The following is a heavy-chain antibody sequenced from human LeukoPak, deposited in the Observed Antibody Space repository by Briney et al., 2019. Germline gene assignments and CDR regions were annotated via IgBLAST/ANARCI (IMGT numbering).Heavy chain of an antibody. D-gene: IGHD5-12*01. CDR3: ARASWSGYSGYGVFDY. CDR2: IYYSGTT. Sequence: NPSETLSLTCTVSGGSISSSSYYWGWIRQPPGKGLEWIGNIYYSGTTYYNPSLKSRVTMSVDTSKNQFSPNLSSVTAADTALYYCARASWSGYSGYGVFDYWGQGTLVTVSS. CDR1: GGSISSSSYY. V-gene: IGHV4-39*01. J-gene: IGHJ4*02.